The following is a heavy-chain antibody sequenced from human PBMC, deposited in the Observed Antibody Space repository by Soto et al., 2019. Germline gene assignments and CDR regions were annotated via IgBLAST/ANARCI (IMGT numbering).Heavy chain of an antibody. CDR2: MNPGSGKT. CDR1: GYTFIKFD. V-gene: IGHV1-8*01. D-gene: IGHD6-13*01. Sequence: QVQLVQSGAEVKEPGASVRVYCKASGYTFIKFDISWVRQAAGQGLEWLGWMNPGSGKTGYASKFQGRVAMTRDAATCTSHLDLSSLTSDDTAVYYCARMAAAGTLNWFDPWGQGTLVTVSS. CDR3: ARMAAAGTLNWFDP. J-gene: IGHJ5*02.